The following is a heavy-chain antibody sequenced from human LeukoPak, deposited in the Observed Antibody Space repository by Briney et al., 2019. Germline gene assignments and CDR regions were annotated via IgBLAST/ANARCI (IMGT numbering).Heavy chain of an antibody. Sequence: GGSLRLSCAASGFTFSSYWMSWVRQAPGKGLEWVANIKQDGSEKYYVDSVKGRFTISRDNAKNSLYLQMNSLGAEDTAVYYCARGKYYDFWSGFRPQNHYYYYYGMDVWGQGTTVTVSS. CDR1: GFTFSSYW. CDR2: IKQDGSEK. D-gene: IGHD3-3*01. V-gene: IGHV3-7*01. CDR3: ARGKYYDFWSGFRPQNHYYYYYGMDV. J-gene: IGHJ6*02.